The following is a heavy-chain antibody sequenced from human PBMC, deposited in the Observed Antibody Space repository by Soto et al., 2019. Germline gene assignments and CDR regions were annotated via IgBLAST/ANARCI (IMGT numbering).Heavy chain of an antibody. CDR2: ISYDGSNK. CDR1: GFTFSSYA. CDR3: ARDHPRYGRDV. V-gene: IGHV3-30-3*01. J-gene: IGHJ6*02. Sequence: QVQLVESGGGVVQPGRSLRLSCAASGFTFSSYAMHWVRQAPGKGLEWVAVISYDGSNKYYADSVKGRFTISRDNSKNTLYLQMNSLRAEDTAVYYCARDHPRYGRDVWGQGTTVTVSS.